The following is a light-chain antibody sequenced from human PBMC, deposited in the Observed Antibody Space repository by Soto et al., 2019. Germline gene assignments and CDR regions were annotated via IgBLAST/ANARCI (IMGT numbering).Light chain of an antibody. CDR3: QSYASSLSGYV. J-gene: IGLJ1*01. V-gene: IGLV1-40*01. CDR1: SCNIGAGYD. Sequence: QPVLTQPPSVSGAPGQRVTISCTGSSCNIGAGYDVHWYQQLPGTAPKLLIYGNSNRPSGVPDRFSGSKSGTSASLAITGLQAEDEADYYCQSYASSLSGYVFGTGTKVTVL. CDR2: GNS.